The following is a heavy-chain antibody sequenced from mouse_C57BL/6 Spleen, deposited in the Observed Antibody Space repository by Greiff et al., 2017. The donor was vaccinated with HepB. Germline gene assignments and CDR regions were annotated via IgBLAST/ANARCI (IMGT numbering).Heavy chain of an antibody. Sequence: EVQLQESGPGLVKPSQSLSLTCSVTGYSITSGYYWNWIRQFPGNKLEWMGYISYDGSNNYNPSLKNRISITRDTSKNQFFLKLNSVTTEDTATYYCAREPYYGSSNYAMDYWGQGTSVTVSS. J-gene: IGHJ4*01. CDR2: ISYDGSN. CDR3: AREPYYGSSNYAMDY. D-gene: IGHD1-1*01. CDR1: GYSITSGYY. V-gene: IGHV3-6*01.